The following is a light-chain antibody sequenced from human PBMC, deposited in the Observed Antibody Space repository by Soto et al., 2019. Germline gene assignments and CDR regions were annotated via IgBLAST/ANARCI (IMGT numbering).Light chain of an antibody. CDR3: SSYTSSSTYV. V-gene: IGLV2-14*01. Sequence: QSALTQPASVSGSPGQSITISCTGTSSDVGNYNYVSWYQQHPGKAPKLMIYDVSNRPSGVSNRFSGSKSGITASLTISGLQAEDEADYYCSSYTSSSTYVFGTGTKVTVL. J-gene: IGLJ1*01. CDR2: DVS. CDR1: SSDVGNYNY.